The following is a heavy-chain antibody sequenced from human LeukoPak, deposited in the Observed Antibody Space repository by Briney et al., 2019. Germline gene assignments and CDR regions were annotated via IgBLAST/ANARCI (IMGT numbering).Heavy chain of an antibody. V-gene: IGHV3-64*01. D-gene: IGHD3-10*01. J-gene: IGHJ4*02. CDR3: ARVLLWFGAVDY. CDR1: GFTFSSYA. Sequence: GGSLRLSCAASGFTFSSYAMHWVRQAPGKGLEYVSAISSNGGSTYYANSVKGRFTISRDNSKNTLYLQMGSLRAEDMAVYYCARVLLWFGAVDYWGQGTLVIVSS. CDR2: ISSNGGST.